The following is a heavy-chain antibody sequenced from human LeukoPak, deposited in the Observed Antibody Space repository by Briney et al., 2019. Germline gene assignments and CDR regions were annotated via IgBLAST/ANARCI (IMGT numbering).Heavy chain of an antibody. J-gene: IGHJ3*02. Sequence: PPGGSLRLSCTASGFTFSSYEMNWVRQAPGKGLEWVSYISSSASTVYYADSVKGRFTISRDNAKNSLYLQMNSLRAEDTAVYYCARGPDAFDIWGQGTMVTVSS. CDR3: ARGPDAFDI. CDR2: ISSSASTV. CDR1: GFTFSSYE. V-gene: IGHV3-48*03.